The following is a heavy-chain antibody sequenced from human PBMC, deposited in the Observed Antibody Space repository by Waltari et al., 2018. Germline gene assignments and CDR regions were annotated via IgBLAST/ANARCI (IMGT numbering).Heavy chain of an antibody. CDR1: GFTFSSYA. D-gene: IGHD2-8*02. J-gene: IGHJ3*01. CDR2: IYSGGST. CDR3: ASSSRTGGVCYG. Sequence: EVQLLESGGGLVQPGGSLRLSCAASGFTFSSYAMSWVRQAPGKGLEWVSVIYSGGSTYYADSVKGRFTISRDNAKNSLYLQMNSLRAEDTAVYYCASSSRTGGVCYGWGQGTMVTVSS. V-gene: IGHV3-23*03.